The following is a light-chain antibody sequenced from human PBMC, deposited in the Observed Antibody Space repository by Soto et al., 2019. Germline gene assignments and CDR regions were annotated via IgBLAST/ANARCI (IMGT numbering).Light chain of an antibody. Sequence: EIVLTQSPGTLSLSLGESATLSCRASQSVNSGYVGWYQQKPGQAPRLLIYGASSRATGIPDRFSGTGSGTDFTLTISRLEPDDFAAYYCQHYGNSPLTFGQGTKLEIK. CDR1: QSVNSGY. V-gene: IGKV3-20*01. CDR2: GAS. J-gene: IGKJ2*01. CDR3: QHYGNSPLT.